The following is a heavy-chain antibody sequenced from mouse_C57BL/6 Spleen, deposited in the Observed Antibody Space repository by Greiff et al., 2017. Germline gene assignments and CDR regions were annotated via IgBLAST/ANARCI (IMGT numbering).Heavy chain of an antibody. CDR2: INPGSGGT. CDR1: GYAFTNYL. J-gene: IGHJ1*03. V-gene: IGHV1-54*01. D-gene: IGHD2-1*01. CDR3: ARGVIYYGSYDWYFDD. Sequence: QVQLQQSGAELVRPGTSVKVSCTASGYAFTNYLIEWVKQRPGQGLEWIGVINPGSGGTNYKEKFKGQATLTADKSSSTAYMQLSSLTSEDSAVYCCARGVIYYGSYDWYFDDWGTGTTVTVSS.